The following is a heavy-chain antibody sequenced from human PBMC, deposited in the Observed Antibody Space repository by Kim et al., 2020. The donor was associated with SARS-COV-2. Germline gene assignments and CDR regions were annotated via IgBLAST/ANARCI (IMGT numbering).Heavy chain of an antibody. J-gene: IGHJ3*02. CDR2: ISWNSGSI. D-gene: IGHD3-10*01. V-gene: IGHV3-9*01. CDR1: GFTFDDYA. Sequence: GGSLRLSCAASGFTFDDYAMHWVRQAPGKGLEWVSGISWNSGSIGYADSVKGRFTISRDNAKNSLYLQMNSLRAEDTALYYCAKEARARITMVRGVPDAFDIWGQGTMVTVSS. CDR3: AKEARARITMVRGVPDAFDI.